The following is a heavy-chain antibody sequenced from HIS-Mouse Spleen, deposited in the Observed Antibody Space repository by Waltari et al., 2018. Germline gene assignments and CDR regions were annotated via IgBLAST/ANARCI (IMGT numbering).Heavy chain of an antibody. Sequence: QVQLQESGPGLVKPSETLSLTCTGSGGSISIYYWSWIRQPAGKGLEGIGRIYTSGSTNYNPSLKSRVTMSVDTSKNQFSLKLSSVTAADTAVYYCARDFHDFWSGYYGGDKKHDAFDIWGQGTMVTVSS. V-gene: IGHV4-4*07. CDR3: ARDFHDFWSGYYGGDKKHDAFDI. CDR1: GGSISIYY. CDR2: IYTSGST. D-gene: IGHD3-3*01. J-gene: IGHJ3*02.